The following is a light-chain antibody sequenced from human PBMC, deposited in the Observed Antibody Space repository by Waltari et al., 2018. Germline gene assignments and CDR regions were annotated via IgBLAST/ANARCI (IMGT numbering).Light chain of an antibody. CDR1: QSVRSSY. CDR2: GAS. J-gene: IGKJ2*01. Sequence: EIVLTQSPGTLSLFPGERAILSCRASQSVRSSYLAWYQQKPGQAPRLLIHGASSRATGIPDRFSGSGSGTDFTLTISRLEPEDFAVYYCQQYNSYTYTFGQGTKLEIK. CDR3: QQYNSYTYT. V-gene: IGKV3-20*01.